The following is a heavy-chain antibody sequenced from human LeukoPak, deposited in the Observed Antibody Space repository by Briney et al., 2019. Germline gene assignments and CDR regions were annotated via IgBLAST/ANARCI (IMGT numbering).Heavy chain of an antibody. CDR1: GGSISSYY. Sequence: PSETLSLTCTVSGGSISSYYWSWIRQPPGKGLEWIGYIYYSGSTYYNPSLKSRVTISVDTSKNQFSLKLSSVTAADTAVYYCASLDYGDYYFDYWGQGTLVTVSS. J-gene: IGHJ4*02. V-gene: IGHV4-59*12. CDR2: IYYSGST. CDR3: ASLDYGDYYFDY. D-gene: IGHD4-17*01.